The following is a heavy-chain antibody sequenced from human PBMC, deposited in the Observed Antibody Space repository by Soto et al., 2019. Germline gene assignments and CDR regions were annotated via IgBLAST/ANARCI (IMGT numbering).Heavy chain of an antibody. V-gene: IGHV3-48*02. J-gene: IGHJ6*02. CDR3: ARDNGDYLTGYYYGMDV. CDR2: ISSSSSTI. D-gene: IGHD4-17*01. CDR1: GFSFSPAW. Sequence: GGSLRLSCAASGFSFSPAWMNWVRQAPGKGLEWVSYISSSSSTIYYADSVKGRFTISRDNAKNSLYLQMNSLRDEDTAVYYCARDNGDYLTGYYYGMDVWGQGTTVTVSS.